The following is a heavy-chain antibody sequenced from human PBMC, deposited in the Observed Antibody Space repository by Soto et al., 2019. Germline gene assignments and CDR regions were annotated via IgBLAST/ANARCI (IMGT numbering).Heavy chain of an antibody. D-gene: IGHD3-10*01. CDR1: GYPFTTYY. J-gene: IGHJ4*02. Sequence: HVQLVQSGTEVKKPGASVRVSCRVSGYPFTTYYIHWVRQAPGQGLEWMGWIDPRSGGTVYEQKFQGRVTMTRDTSISKVYMDLSGLTSDDAALYYCATDDYGIFHYWGQGSLVTVSS. CDR3: ATDDYGIFHY. V-gene: IGHV1-2*02. CDR2: IDPRSGGT.